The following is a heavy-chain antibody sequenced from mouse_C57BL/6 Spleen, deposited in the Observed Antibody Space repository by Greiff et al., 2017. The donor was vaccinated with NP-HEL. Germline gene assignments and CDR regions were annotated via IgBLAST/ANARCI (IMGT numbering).Heavy chain of an antibody. D-gene: IGHD1-1*01. Sequence: EVKLVESGGGLVQPGGSLKLSCAASGIDFSRYWMSWVRRAPGKGLEWIGEINPDSSTINYAPSLKDKFIISRDNAKNTLYLQMSKVRSEDTALYYCARPIYYYGSRVGAMDYWGQGTSVTVSS. CDR1: GIDFSRYW. V-gene: IGHV4-1*01. CDR2: INPDSSTI. J-gene: IGHJ4*01. CDR3: ARPIYYYGSRVGAMDY.